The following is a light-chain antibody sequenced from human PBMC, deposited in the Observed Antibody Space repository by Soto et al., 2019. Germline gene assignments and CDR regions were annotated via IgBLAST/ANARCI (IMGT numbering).Light chain of an antibody. CDR2: AAS. J-gene: IGKJ2*01. CDR1: QSVRSKY. CDR3: QQYGTPPRT. Sequence: EIVLTQSPGTLSLSPGERATLSCRASQSVRSKYLAWYQQKPGQAPRLLIYAASSRATCIPDRFSGSGSGTDFTLTISRLQSEDFAVYHCQQYGTPPRTFGQGTKLEIK. V-gene: IGKV3-20*01.